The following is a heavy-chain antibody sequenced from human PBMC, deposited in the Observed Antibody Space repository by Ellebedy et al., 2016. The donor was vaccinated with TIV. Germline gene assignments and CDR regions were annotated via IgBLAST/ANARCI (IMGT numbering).Heavy chain of an antibody. CDR1: GYRFSKYA. CDR2: INTESGDA. J-gene: IGHJ5*02. V-gene: IGHV7-4-1*02. D-gene: IGHD3-10*01. CDR3: WGDKQGVIATLDL. Sequence: AASVQVSCKASGYRFSKYAMNWVRQAPGQGLEWLGWINTESGDATYSQAFTARFVFSSHTSTSTAFLQHTGLKAGDPAVYFCWGDKQGVIATLDLWGQGTLVTVSS.